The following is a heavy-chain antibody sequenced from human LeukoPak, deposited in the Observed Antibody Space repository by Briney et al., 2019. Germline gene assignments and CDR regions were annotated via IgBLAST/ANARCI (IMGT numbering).Heavy chain of an antibody. J-gene: IGHJ6*02. Sequence: PGGSLRLSCAASGFTFSTYAMHGGRQAPRKGLGRVAIISYDGSKNYYADPVKGRFTISRDNSKIPLYLQMNSLRAEDTAVYYCPRDHYYGSERSPPRMDVWGQGTTVTVSS. D-gene: IGHD3-10*01. CDR2: ISYDGSKN. V-gene: IGHV3-30-3*01. CDR1: GFTFSTYA. CDR3: PRDHYYGSERSPPRMDV.